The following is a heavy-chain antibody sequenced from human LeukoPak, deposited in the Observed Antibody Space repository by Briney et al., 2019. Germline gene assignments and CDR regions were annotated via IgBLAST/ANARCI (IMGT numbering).Heavy chain of an antibody. V-gene: IGHV4-30-2*01. Sequence: SETLSLTCTVSGGSISSGGYYWSWIRQPPGKGLEWIGYIYHSGSTYYNPSLKSRVTISVDTSKNQFSLKLSSVTAADTAVYYCARNMVRGVAFDYWGQGTLVTVSS. CDR1: GGSISSGGYY. D-gene: IGHD3-10*01. CDR3: ARNMVRGVAFDY. CDR2: IYHSGST. J-gene: IGHJ4*02.